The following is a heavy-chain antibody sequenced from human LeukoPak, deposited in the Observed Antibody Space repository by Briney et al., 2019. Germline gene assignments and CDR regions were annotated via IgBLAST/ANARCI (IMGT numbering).Heavy chain of an antibody. CDR2: MSYDGSKK. CDR3: AKEDETGYFDY. V-gene: IGHV3-30*18. Sequence: GGSLRLSCAASKFTFSSYGMHWVRQAPGKGLEWVAGMSYDGSKKNYEDSVKGRFTISRDNSKNTLYLQMNSLSAEDTAVYYCAKEDETGYFDYWGQGTLVTVSS. J-gene: IGHJ4*02. CDR1: KFTFSSYG. D-gene: IGHD1-1*01.